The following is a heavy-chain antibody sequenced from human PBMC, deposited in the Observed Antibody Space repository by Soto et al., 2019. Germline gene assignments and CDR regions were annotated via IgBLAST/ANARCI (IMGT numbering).Heavy chain of an antibody. D-gene: IGHD5-12*01. CDR1: GGTFRSYA. CDR2: IIPIFGTA. V-gene: IGHV1-69*01. Sequence: QVQLVQSGAEVKKPGSSVKVSCKASGGTFRSYAISWVRQAPGQGLEWMGGIIPIFGTANYAQKFQGRVTIPADESTSTAYMERSSLRSEDTAVYYWARCAGGYGANWFDPWGQGTLVTVSS. CDR3: ARCAGGYGANWFDP. J-gene: IGHJ5*02.